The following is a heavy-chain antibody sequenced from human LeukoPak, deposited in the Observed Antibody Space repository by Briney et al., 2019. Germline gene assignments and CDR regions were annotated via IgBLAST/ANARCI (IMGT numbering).Heavy chain of an antibody. CDR1: GFTFSTYS. D-gene: IGHD2-2*01. V-gene: IGHV3-7*01. CDR3: ARAVTYQLLRN. CDR2: IKQDGSEK. Sequence: PGGSLRLSCAASGFTFSTYSMNWVRQAPGKGLGWVANIKQDGSEKYYVDSVKGRFTISRDNAKNSLYLQMNSLRAEDTAVYYCARAVTYQLLRNWGQETLVTVSS. J-gene: IGHJ4*02.